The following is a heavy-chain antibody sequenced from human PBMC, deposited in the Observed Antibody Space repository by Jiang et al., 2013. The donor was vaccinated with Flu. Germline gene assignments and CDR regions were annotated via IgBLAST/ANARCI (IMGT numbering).Heavy chain of an antibody. CDR1: GGSISSYY. V-gene: IGHV4-59*01. J-gene: IGHJ6*02. CDR3: ARGRYFDRMDV. Sequence: VKPSETXSLTCTVSGGSISSYYWSWIRQPPGKGLEWIGYIYYSGSTNYNPSLKSRVTISVDTSKNQFSLKLSSVTAADTAVYYCARGRYFDRMDVWGQGTTVTVSS. CDR2: IYYSGST. D-gene: IGHD3-9*01.